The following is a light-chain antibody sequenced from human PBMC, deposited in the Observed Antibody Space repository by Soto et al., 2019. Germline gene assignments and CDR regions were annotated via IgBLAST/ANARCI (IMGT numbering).Light chain of an antibody. CDR3: CSYAGRSTWDVV. V-gene: IGLV2-23*01. CDR2: EGF. CDR1: GGDVGNYDL. Sequence: QSALTQPASVSGSPGQSITISCAGSGGDVGNYDLLSWYQQMPGKAPKLIIFEGFKRPSGVSNRFSGSKSGSTASLTISGLQAEDEADYYCCSYAGRSTWDVVFGGGTQLTVL. J-gene: IGLJ2*01.